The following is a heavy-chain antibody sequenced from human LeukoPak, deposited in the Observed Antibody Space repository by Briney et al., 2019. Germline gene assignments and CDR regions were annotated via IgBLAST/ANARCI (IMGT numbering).Heavy chain of an antibody. CDR2: INPNSGGT. CDR3: ARDRGSEYCSSTSCYHYYYYMDV. Sequence: ASVKDSCKASLCTFTGYYMHWVRQAPGQGRAWMGWINPNSGGTNYAQKIQGRVTMTRDTSISTAYMEFSRLRSDDTAVYYCARDRGSEYCSSTSCYHYYYYMDVWGKGTTVTVSS. CDR1: LCTFTGYY. V-gene: IGHV1-2*02. J-gene: IGHJ6*03. D-gene: IGHD2-2*01.